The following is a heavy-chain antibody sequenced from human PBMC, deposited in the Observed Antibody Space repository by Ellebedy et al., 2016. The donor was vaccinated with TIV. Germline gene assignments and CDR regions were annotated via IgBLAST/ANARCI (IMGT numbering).Heavy chain of an antibody. CDR3: ARALAASGKVTYHYGMDL. D-gene: IGHD6-13*01. Sequence: ASVKVSCXTSGYSFITYYMHWVRQAPGQGLEWMGIINSSSGGTTYAQKFQGRLSMTTDTSTTTVYMELSGLRSEDTASYFCARALAASGKVTYHYGMDLWGQGTTVIVSS. CDR2: INSSSGGT. J-gene: IGHJ6*02. V-gene: IGHV1-46*01. CDR1: GYSFITYY.